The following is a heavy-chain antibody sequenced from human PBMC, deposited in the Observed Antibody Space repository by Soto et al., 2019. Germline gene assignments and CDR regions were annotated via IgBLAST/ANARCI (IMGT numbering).Heavy chain of an antibody. Sequence: SETLSLTCTVSGGSISSYYWSWIRQPPGKGLEWIGYIYHSGSTNYNPSLKSRVTISVDTSKNQFSLKLTSVTAADTAVYYGARDLGVRGVIIGHDYYYGMDVCGQGTTVTVSS. CDR1: GGSISSYY. CDR3: ARDLGVRGVIIGHDYYYGMDV. J-gene: IGHJ6*01. V-gene: IGHV4-59*01. CDR2: IYHSGST. D-gene: IGHD3-10*01.